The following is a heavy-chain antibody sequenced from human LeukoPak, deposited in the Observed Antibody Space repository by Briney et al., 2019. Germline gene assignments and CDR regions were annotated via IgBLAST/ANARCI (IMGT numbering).Heavy chain of an antibody. J-gene: IGHJ4*02. CDR3: ARGVYIAAAQYAY. D-gene: IGHD6-13*01. CDR1: GGSISSFY. CDR2: IYYSGTT. Sequence: SETLSLTCTVSGGSISSFYWSWLRQPPGKGLEWIGYIYYSGTTNYNPSLKSRVTISVDTSKNQFSLKLSSVTAADTAVYYCARGVYIAAAQYAYWGQGTLVTVSS. V-gene: IGHV4-59*01.